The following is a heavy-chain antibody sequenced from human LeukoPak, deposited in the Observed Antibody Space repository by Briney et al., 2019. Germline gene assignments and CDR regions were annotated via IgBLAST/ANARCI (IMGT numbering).Heavy chain of an antibody. CDR3: AKDYYGSGSHDY. J-gene: IGHJ4*02. Sequence: GRSLRLSCAASGFTFDDYAMHWVRQAPGKGLEWVSGISWNSGSIGYADSVKGRFTISRDNAKNSLYLQMNSLRAEDTALYYCAKDYYGSGSHDYWGQGTLVTVSS. CDR2: ISWNSGSI. CDR1: GFTFDDYA. D-gene: IGHD3-10*01. V-gene: IGHV3-9*01.